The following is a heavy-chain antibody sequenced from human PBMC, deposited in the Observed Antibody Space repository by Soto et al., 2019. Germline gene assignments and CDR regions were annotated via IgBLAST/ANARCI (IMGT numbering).Heavy chain of an antibody. CDR1: RFTFSTYW. CDR2: IRQDGSQK. CDR3: ARGGYCSSTSCSFFDY. D-gene: IGHD2-2*03. V-gene: IGHV3-7*01. Sequence: EVQLVESGGGLVQPGGSLSLSCAASRFTFSTYWMSWVRQAPGKGLEWVANIRQDGSQKYYVDSVKGRFTISRDNAKNSLYLQMNSLRADDTAVYYCARGGYCSSTSCSFFDYWGQGTLVTVSS. J-gene: IGHJ4*02.